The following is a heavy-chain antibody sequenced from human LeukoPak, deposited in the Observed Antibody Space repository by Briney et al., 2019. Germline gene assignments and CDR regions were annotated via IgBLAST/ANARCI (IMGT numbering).Heavy chain of an antibody. J-gene: IGHJ4*02. CDR1: GFTLSDYY. Sequence: PGGSLRLSCAASGFTLSDYYMSWIRQAPGGGREWVSYISGSGDSINYADSVRGRFTISRDNPHKSVYLQMNSLSAADTAVYYCARNRYYFDHWGQGSLVTVSS. V-gene: IGHV3-11*01. CDR2: ISGSGDSI. CDR3: ARNRYYFDH.